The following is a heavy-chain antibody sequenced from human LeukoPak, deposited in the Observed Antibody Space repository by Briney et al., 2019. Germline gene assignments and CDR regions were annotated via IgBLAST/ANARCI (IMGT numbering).Heavy chain of an antibody. CDR2: ISGSGGST. V-gene: IGHV3-23*01. J-gene: IGHJ4*02. CDR1: GFTFSSYA. CDR3: AKDRRPDIVVVPAAPGDY. D-gene: IGHD2-2*01. Sequence: PGGSLRLSCAASGFTFSSYAMSWVRQAPGKGLERVSAISGSGGSTYYADSVKGRFTISRDNSKNTLYLQMNSLRAEDTAVYYCAKDRRPDIVVVPAAPGDYWGQGTLVTASS.